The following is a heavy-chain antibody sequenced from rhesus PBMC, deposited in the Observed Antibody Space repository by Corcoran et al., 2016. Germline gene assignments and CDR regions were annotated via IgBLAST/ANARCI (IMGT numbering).Heavy chain of an antibody. D-gene: IGHD6-31*01. Sequence: EVQLVESGGGLAKPGGSLRLSCAASGFTFSDYYMHWVRQASGKGLEWVSRISSGGGSTWYADSVKRRFTISRENAKNTLYLQMNSLRAEDTAVYYCAGWYSSGLGYWGQGVLVTVSS. V-gene: IGHV3-59*01. CDR2: ISSGGGST. J-gene: IGHJ4*01. CDR3: AGWYSSGLGY. CDR1: GFTFSDYY.